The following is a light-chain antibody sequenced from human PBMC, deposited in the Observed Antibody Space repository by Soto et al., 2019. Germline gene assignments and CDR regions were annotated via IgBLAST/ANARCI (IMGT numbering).Light chain of an antibody. CDR1: QSVSSN. CDR2: GAS. V-gene: IGKV3-15*01. Sequence: EIVMTQSPATLSASPGERATLSCTASQSVSSNLAWYQQKPGQAPRLLIYGASTRATGIPARFSGSGSGTEFTLTISSLESEDFAVYYCQEYNNWPPMNTFGQGAKLEIK. J-gene: IGKJ2*01. CDR3: QEYNNWPPMNT.